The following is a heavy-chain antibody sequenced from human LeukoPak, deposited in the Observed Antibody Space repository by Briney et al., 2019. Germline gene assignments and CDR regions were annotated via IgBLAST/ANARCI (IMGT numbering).Heavy chain of an antibody. CDR3: ARVTSIPRVVPAAIRRYYYYYGMDV. CDR1: GFTFSNYW. Sequence: PGGSLRLSCAASGFTFSNYWVAWVRQAPGKGLEWVANIKGDGSEKYYEDSVKGRFTISRDNAKNSLYLQMNSLRAEDTAVYYCARVTSIPRVVPAAIRRYYYYYGMDVWGKGTTVTVSS. J-gene: IGHJ6*04. D-gene: IGHD2-2*01. CDR2: IKGDGSEK. V-gene: IGHV3-7*01.